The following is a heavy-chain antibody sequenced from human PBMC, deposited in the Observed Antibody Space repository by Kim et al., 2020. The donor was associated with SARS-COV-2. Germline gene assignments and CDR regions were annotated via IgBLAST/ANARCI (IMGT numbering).Heavy chain of an antibody. CDR3: ARVRSAWYGRGMDV. CDR1: GYMFITYG. D-gene: IGHD6-19*01. J-gene: IGHJ6*01. Sequence: ASVKVSCKASGYMFITYGINWVRQAPGQGLEWVGWISTFNGETDYAQKFQGRVAMTRDTSTGTAYMELRSLRSDDTAVYYCARVRSAWYGRGMDVLGQGT. CDR2: ISTFNGET. V-gene: IGHV1-18*01.